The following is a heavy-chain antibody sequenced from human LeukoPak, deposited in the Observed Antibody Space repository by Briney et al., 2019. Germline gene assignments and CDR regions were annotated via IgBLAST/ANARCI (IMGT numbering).Heavy chain of an antibody. CDR1: GYTFTSYA. Sequence: ASVKVSCKASGYTFTSYAMHWVRQAPGQRLEWMGWINAGNGNTKYSQKFQGRVTITRDTSASTAYMELSSLRSEGTAVYYCARPHIPAAMRDDAFDIWGQGTMVTVSS. CDR3: ARPHIPAAMRDDAFDI. CDR2: INAGNGNT. D-gene: IGHD2-2*01. J-gene: IGHJ3*02. V-gene: IGHV1-3*01.